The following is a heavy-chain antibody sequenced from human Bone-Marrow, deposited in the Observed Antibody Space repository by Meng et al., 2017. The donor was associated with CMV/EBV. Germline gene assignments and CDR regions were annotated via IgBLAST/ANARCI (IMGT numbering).Heavy chain of an antibody. J-gene: IGHJ4*02. V-gene: IGHV1-69*04. CDR1: GGTFSSYT. CDR3: ARDCSGGSCNSLH. CDR2: IIPILGIA. D-gene: IGHD2-15*01. Sequence: SVKVSCKASGGTFSSYTISWVRQAPGQGLEWMGRIIPILGIANYAQKFQGRVTITADKSTSTAYMELSSLRSEDTAVYYCARDCSGGSCNSLHWGQGTRVTGSS.